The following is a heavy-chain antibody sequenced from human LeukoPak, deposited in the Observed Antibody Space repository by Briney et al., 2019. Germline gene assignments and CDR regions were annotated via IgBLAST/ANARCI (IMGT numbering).Heavy chain of an antibody. Sequence: GGSLRLSCAASGFTFSNYWMHWVRQAPGKGLVWVSRINSDGINTSYADSVKGRFTISRDNAKNTLNPQMNSLRAEDTAVYYCARDLGQYYDTSDNWFDPWGQGTLVTVSP. CDR3: ARDLGQYYDTSDNWFDP. CDR1: GFTFSNYW. D-gene: IGHD3-22*01. J-gene: IGHJ5*02. V-gene: IGHV3-74*01. CDR2: INSDGINT.